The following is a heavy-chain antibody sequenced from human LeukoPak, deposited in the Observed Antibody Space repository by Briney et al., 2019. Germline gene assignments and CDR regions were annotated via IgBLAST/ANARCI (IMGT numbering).Heavy chain of an antibody. V-gene: IGHV3-23*01. Sequence: GGSLRLSCAASGFTVSSNYMSWVRQAPGKGLEWVSGITGSGGGTYYADSVQGRFTVSRDNFKNTLYLQMSSLRAEDTAVYYCAKDGSYYYDSSDYWGQGTLVTVSS. CDR1: GFTVSSNY. J-gene: IGHJ4*02. CDR2: ITGSGGGT. CDR3: AKDGSYYYDSSDY. D-gene: IGHD3-22*01.